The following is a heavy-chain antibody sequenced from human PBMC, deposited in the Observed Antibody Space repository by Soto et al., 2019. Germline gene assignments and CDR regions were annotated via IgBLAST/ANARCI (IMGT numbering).Heavy chain of an antibody. CDR3: ARDSQYSTDWQRFDS. CDR1: GYTFTNYA. D-gene: IGHD6-6*01. CDR2: VNAYNGNP. J-gene: IGHJ4*02. V-gene: IGHV1-18*01. Sequence: QVQLVQSGVEVKKPGASVKVSCKASGYTFTNYAISWVRQAPGRGLEWMGWVNAYNGNPNYAQIFQGRVTRTTDTSTGTAYMALRSLKSDDSAVYYCARDSQYSTDWQRFDSWGQGSLVTVSS.